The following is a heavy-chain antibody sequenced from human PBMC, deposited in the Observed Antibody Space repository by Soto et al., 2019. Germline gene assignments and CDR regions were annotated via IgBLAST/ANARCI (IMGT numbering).Heavy chain of an antibody. J-gene: IGHJ4*02. CDR1: GGSFSGYY. Sequence: LSLTCAVYGGSFSGYYWSWIRQPPGKGLEWIGEINHSGSTNYNPSLKSRVTISVDTSKNQFSLKLSSVTAADTAVYYCARPSAFWSGYYRYDYWGQGTLVTVSS. CDR3: ARPSAFWSGYYRYDY. CDR2: INHSGST. V-gene: IGHV4-34*01. D-gene: IGHD3-3*01.